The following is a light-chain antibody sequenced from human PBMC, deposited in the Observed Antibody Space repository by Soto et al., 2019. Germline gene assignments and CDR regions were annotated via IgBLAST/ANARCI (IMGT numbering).Light chain of an antibody. V-gene: IGKV3D-15*01. J-gene: IGKJ1*01. CDR2: GAS. CDR1: QSVSSSN. Sequence: EIVLTQSPGTLSLSPGERATLSCRASQSVSSSNLAWYQQKPGQAPRLLIYGASSRATGIPDRFSGSGFGTEFTLTISSLQSEDFAVYYCQQYNNWPRTFGQGTKVEIK. CDR3: QQYNNWPRT.